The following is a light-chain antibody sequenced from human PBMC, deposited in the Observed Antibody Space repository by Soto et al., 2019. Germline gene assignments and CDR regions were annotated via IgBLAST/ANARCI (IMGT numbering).Light chain of an antibody. J-gene: IGLJ1*01. V-gene: IGLV2-14*01. Sequence: QYALTQPASVSGSPGQSITISCTGTSSDVGGYNYVSWYQQHPGKAPKHMIYDVSNRPSGVSNRFSGSKSGNTAALTISGLQAEDEADYYCSSYTSSSTLLYVFGTGTKVTVL. CDR2: DVS. CDR3: SSYTSSSTLLYV. CDR1: SSDVGGYNY.